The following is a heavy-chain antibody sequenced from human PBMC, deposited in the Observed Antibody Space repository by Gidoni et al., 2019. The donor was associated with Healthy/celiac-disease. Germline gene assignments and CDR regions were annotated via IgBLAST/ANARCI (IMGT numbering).Heavy chain of an antibody. Sequence: QVQLQESGPGLVKPSETLSLTCTVSGGSVSSGSYYWSWIRQPPGKGLEWIGYIYYSGSTNYHPSLKSRVTISVDTSKNQFSLKLSSVTAADTAVYYCARIWSDYYDSSGSTDLWGRGTLVTVSS. J-gene: IGHJ2*01. CDR3: ARIWSDYYDSSGSTDL. CDR2: IYYSGST. CDR1: GGSVSSGSYY. D-gene: IGHD3-22*01. V-gene: IGHV4-61*01.